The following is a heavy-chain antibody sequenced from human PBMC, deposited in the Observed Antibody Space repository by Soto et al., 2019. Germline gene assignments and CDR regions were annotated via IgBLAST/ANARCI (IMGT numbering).Heavy chain of an antibody. CDR2: IRREVFGGTA. J-gene: IGHJ4*02. Sequence: PGGSLRLSCTTSGFTFTDYALSWFRQAPGKGLEWLGFIRREVFGGTAEYAASVKGRFTISRDDSKSIAYLQMTSLKTEDTAVYYCTIDQSSTWHYYFHYWGQGTVVTVSS. CDR3: TIDQSSTWHYYFHY. CDR1: GFTFTDYA. D-gene: IGHD6-13*01. V-gene: IGHV3-49*03.